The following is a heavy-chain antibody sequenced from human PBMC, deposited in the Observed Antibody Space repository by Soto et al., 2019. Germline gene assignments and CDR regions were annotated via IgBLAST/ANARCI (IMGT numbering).Heavy chain of an antibody. J-gene: IGHJ6*02. CDR1: GFTVSSHY. D-gene: IGHD6-6*01. CDR3: ASVYSSSYYYYGMDV. CDR2: IYSGGST. Sequence: EVQLVETGGGLIQPGGSLSLSCAASGFTVSSHYMSWVRQAPGKGLEWVSVIYSGGSTYYADSVKGRFTISRDNSKNTLYLQMNSLRAEDTAVYYWASVYSSSYYYYGMDVWGQGTTFTVYS. V-gene: IGHV3-53*02.